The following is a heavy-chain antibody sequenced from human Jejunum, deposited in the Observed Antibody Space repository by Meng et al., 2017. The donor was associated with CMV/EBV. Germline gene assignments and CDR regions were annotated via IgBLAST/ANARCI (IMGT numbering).Heavy chain of an antibody. V-gene: IGHV1-2*02. CDR1: TGYY. J-gene: IGHJ3*02. D-gene: IGHD3-22*01. Sequence: TGYYIHGVRQAPGQGLEWMGWINPNFSGTDYAQKFQGRVTMTRDTSISTAYMELSNLSSDDTAVYYCARDYYDSSGYNWRGAFDIWGQGAMVTVSS. CDR3: ARDYYDSSGYNWRGAFDI. CDR2: INPNFSGT.